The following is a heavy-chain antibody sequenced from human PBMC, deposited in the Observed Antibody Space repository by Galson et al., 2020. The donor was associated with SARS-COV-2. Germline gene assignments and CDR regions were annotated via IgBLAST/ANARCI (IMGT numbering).Heavy chain of an antibody. V-gene: IGHV4-39*07. CDR3: ARDRLGNYAFDI. CDR1: GASIRSSRYY. J-gene: IGHJ3*02. D-gene: IGHD7-27*01. Sequence: SQTLSLTCTVSGASIRSSRYYWGWIRQSPGKGLEWIGSIFNSGNTYYNPSLKSRVTISVDTSKNQFSLKLSSVTAADTAVYYCARDRLGNYAFDIWGQGTMVTVSS. CDR2: IFNSGNT.